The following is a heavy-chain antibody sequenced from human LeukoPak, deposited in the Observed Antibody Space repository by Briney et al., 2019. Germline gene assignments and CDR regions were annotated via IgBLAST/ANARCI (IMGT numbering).Heavy chain of an antibody. D-gene: IGHD1-20*01. J-gene: IGHJ4*02. V-gene: IGHV3-33*01. CDR3: ARDSNNYYFDY. Sequence: GGSLRLSRAPSRFSSCVHGTRSVRAGQGRRLGWVSFIWADGRRAFSGDSVRGRFSVSRDNSTNTLYLHITTVRGEDTALYYCARDSNNYYFDYCGQGTLLSVSS. CDR1: RFSSCVHG. CDR2: IWADGRRA.